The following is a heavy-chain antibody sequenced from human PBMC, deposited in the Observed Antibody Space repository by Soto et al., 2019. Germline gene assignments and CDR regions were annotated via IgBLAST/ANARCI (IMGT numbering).Heavy chain of an antibody. D-gene: IGHD3-9*01. CDR2: ISSSSSYI. CDR3: SRYYDSLTAYNY. CDR1: GFTFSTYN. J-gene: IGHJ4*02. V-gene: IGHV3-21*01. Sequence: EVQVVESGGGLVKPGGSLRLSCAVSGFTFSTYNMNWVRQAPGKGLQWVSSISSSSSYIYYADSVKGRFTISRDNAKNSLYLQMNSLRVEDTAVYYCSRYYDSLTAYNYWGQGTLVIVSS.